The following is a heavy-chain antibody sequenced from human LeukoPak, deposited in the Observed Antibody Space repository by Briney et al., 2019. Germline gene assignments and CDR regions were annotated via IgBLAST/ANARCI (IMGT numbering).Heavy chain of an antibody. V-gene: IGHV3-30*02. CDR3: AKMSLGELSYYYFDY. CDR1: GFTFSSYG. J-gene: IGHJ4*02. Sequence: GGSLRLSCAASGFTFSSYGMHWVRQAPGKGLEWVAFIRYDGSNKYYADSVKGRFTISRDNSKNTPYLQMNSLRAEDTAVYYCAKMSLGELSYYYFDYWGQGTLVTVSS. CDR2: IRYDGSNK. D-gene: IGHD3-16*02.